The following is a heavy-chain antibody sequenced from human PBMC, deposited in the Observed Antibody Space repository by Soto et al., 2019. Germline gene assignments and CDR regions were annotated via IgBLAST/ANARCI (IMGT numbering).Heavy chain of an antibody. J-gene: IGHJ4*02. CDR1: GFTFSGSA. D-gene: IGHD2-21*02. CDR2: IRSKANSYAT. CDR3: TRLQCLRTGDFVPYFDY. Sequence: GGSLRLCSTASGFTFSGSAMPWVSQASGKGMEWVGRIRSKANSYATAYAASVKGRFTISGDDSKNTAYLQMDSLKTEDTGVYYCTRLQCLRTGDFVPYFDYCGQGALVSVSS. V-gene: IGHV3-73*01.